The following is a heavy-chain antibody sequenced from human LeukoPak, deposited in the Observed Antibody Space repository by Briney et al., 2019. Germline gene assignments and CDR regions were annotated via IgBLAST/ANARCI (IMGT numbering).Heavy chain of an antibody. CDR2: ISANGDTI. Sequence: GGSLRLSCGASGFIFSIYEMNWVRQAPGKGLEWISYISANGDTIYQAESVRGRFTISRENAKNSLYLKMNSLRGEDTALYYCVSAYGGLLDYWGQGTLVTVSS. CDR3: VSAYGGLLDY. CDR1: GFIFSIYE. J-gene: IGHJ4*02. V-gene: IGHV3-48*03. D-gene: IGHD3-16*01.